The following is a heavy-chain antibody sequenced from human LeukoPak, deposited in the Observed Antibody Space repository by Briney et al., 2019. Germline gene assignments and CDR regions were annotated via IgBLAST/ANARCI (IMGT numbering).Heavy chain of an antibody. Sequence: GGSLRLSCAASGFTFSSYAMSWVHQAPGKGLEWVSDISGSGGSTYYADSVKGRFTISRDNSKNTLYLQMNSLRAEDTAVYYCAKETYTSSWSCSFDYWGQGTLVTVSS. CDR1: GFTFSSYA. CDR3: AKETYTSSWSCSFDY. D-gene: IGHD6-13*01. CDR2: ISGSGGST. J-gene: IGHJ4*02. V-gene: IGHV3-23*01.